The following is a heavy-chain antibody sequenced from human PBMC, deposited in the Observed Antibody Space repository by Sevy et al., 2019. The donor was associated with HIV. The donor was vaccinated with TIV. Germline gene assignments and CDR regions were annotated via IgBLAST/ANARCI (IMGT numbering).Heavy chain of an antibody. CDR1: GFTVGSTY. CDR3: ASEATRYCSGGDCSRRNYYFYMDI. J-gene: IGHJ6*03. V-gene: IGHV3-66*02. D-gene: IGHD2-15*01. Sequence: GGSLRLSCAASGFTVGSTYMSWVRQAPGKGLEWVSIIYSGGNTYYVDSGKGGFFISRAESRNTLYLQMNSLRGEDTAVYFCASEATRYCSGGDCSRRNYYFYMDIWGKGTTVTVSS. CDR2: IYSGGNT.